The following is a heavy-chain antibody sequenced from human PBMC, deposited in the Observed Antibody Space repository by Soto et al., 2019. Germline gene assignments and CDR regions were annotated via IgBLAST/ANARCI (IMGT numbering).Heavy chain of an antibody. CDR1: GFTFSSYG. CDR3: ASHGTTGDAFDV. V-gene: IGHV3-33*01. J-gene: IGHJ3*01. D-gene: IGHD4-17*01. Sequence: GGSLRLSCAASGFTFSSYGMHWVRQAPGKGLEWVAVIWYDGSNKYYADSVKGRFTISRDNSKNTLYLQMNSLRAEDTAVYYCASHGTTGDAFDVWGQGTMVTVSS. CDR2: IWYDGSNK.